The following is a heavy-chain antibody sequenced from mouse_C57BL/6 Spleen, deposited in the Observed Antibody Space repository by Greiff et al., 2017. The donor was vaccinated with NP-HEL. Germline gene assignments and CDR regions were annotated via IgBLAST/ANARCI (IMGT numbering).Heavy chain of an antibody. Sequence: QVQLHQSGAELVRPGASAKLSCKASGYTFTDYYINWVKQRPGQGLEWIARIYPGSGNTYYNEKFKGKATLTAEKSSSTAYMQLSSLTSEDSAVYFCAREEIYDGYYGYWGQGTLVTVSA. CDR3: AREEIYDGYYGY. D-gene: IGHD2-3*01. CDR1: GYTFTDYY. J-gene: IGHJ3*01. V-gene: IGHV1-76*01. CDR2: IYPGSGNT.